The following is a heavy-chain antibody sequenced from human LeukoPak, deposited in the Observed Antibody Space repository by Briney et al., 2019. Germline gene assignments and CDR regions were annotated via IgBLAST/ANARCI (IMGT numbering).Heavy chain of an antibody. CDR3: ARALHDSSGYYFDY. J-gene: IGHJ4*02. V-gene: IGHV3-21*01. CDR2: ISNSSPNM. CDR1: GFTLISYS. D-gene: IGHD3-22*01. Sequence: PGGSLRLSCAASGFTLISYSMNWVRQAPGKGLEWVSSISNSSPNMYYADSVKGRFTISRDSAKDSLFLQMNSLRAEDTAVYYCARALHDSSGYYFDYWGQGTLVTVSS.